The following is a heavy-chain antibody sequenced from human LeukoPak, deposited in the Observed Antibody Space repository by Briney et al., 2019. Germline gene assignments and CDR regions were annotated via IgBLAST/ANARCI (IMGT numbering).Heavy chain of an antibody. CDR2: ISSSSSYI. V-gene: IGHV3-21*01. CDR3: ARVDGRICRGGSWHSFYAMDV. Sequence: PGGSLRPSCAASGFTFSSYSMNWVRQAPGKGLEWVSSISSSSSYIYYADSVKGRFTISSDNSKNTLYLQMNSLRAEDTAVYYCARVDGRICRGGSWHSFYAMDVWGKGTTGTVSS. D-gene: IGHD2-15*01. J-gene: IGHJ6*04. CDR1: GFTFSSYS.